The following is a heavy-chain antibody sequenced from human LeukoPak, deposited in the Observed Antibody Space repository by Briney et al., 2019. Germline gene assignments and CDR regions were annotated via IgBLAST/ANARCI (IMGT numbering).Heavy chain of an antibody. J-gene: IGHJ6*02. V-gene: IGHV3-9*01. CDR3: AKDNNVVVPAAIRGGYYYYGMDV. CDR1: GFTFDDYA. Sequence: GGSLRLSCAASGFTFDDYAMHWVRQAPGKVLEWVSGIRWNSGSIGYADSVKGRFTISRDNAKNSLYLQMNSLRAEDTALYYCAKDNNVVVPAAIRGGYYYYGMDVWGQGTTVTVSS. CDR2: IRWNSGSI. D-gene: IGHD2-2*02.